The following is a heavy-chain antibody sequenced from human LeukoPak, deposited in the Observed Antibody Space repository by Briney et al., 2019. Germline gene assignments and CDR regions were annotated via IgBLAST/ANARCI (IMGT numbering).Heavy chain of an antibody. CDR2: IHYSGNT. D-gene: IGHD3-3*01. Sequence: PSETLSLTCTVSGGSISSSHYYWVWIRQPPGKGLEWIGSIHYSGNTYYNPSLKSRVTISVDTSKNQFSLKLSSVTAADTAVYYCARVEWTRSLYYFDYWGQGTLVTVSS. CDR3: ARVEWTRSLYYFDY. J-gene: IGHJ4*02. CDR1: GGSISSSHYY. V-gene: IGHV4-39*07.